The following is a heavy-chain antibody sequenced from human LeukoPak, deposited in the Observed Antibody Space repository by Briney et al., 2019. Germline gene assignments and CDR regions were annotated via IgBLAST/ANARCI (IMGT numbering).Heavy chain of an antibody. J-gene: IGHJ4*02. CDR1: GASVSSGSYY. D-gene: IGHD3-10*01. Sequence: SETLSLTCTVSGASVSSGSYYWGWIRHPPGKALEWIGSIYYTGSTYYNPSLKSRVTISLDTSKNQFSLQLSSVTAADTAVYYCARVTGSWPVDYWGQGTLVTVSS. CDR3: ARVTGSWPVDY. V-gene: IGHV4-39*07. CDR2: IYYTGST.